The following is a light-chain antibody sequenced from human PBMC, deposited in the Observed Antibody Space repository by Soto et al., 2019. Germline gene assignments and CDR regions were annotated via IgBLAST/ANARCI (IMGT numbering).Light chain of an antibody. J-gene: IGKJ1*01. Sequence: AIQRTQSPSYLSASVGDRVTITCRASQGIGTVLGWYQLKPGKAPKLLGYGACTLQSGVLPRFSGSGSGTDFTLSISSLQPVDFATYYCLHDFSYPRTFRQGTEVEIK. CDR2: GAC. CDR1: QGIGTV. CDR3: LHDFSYPRT. V-gene: IGKV1-6*02.